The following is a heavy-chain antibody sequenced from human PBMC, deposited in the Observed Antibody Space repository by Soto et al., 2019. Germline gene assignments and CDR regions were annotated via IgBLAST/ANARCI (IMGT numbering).Heavy chain of an antibody. Sequence: SETLSLTCTVSGGSISSYYWSWIRQPPGKGLEWIGYIYHSGSTNYNPSLKSRVTISVDTSKNQFSLKLSSVTAADTAVYYCAREVRGRYDFWSGYPPFDAFDIWGQGTMVTVSS. CDR2: IYHSGST. V-gene: IGHV4-59*01. CDR3: AREVRGRYDFWSGYPPFDAFDI. J-gene: IGHJ3*02. D-gene: IGHD3-3*01. CDR1: GGSISSYY.